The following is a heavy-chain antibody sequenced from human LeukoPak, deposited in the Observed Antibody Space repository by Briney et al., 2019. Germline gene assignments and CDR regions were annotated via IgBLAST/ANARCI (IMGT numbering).Heavy chain of an antibody. D-gene: IGHD3-16*01. CDR3: AKGNYGYYFDY. CDR1: ELTLSNYA. V-gene: IGHV3-23*01. Sequence: GGSLRLSCAASELTLSNYAMSWVRQAPGKGLEWVSAISISGGDTYYADSVKGRFTISRDNSKNTLYLQMNNLRAEDTAVYYCAKGNYGYYFDYWGQGTLVTVSS. J-gene: IGHJ4*02. CDR2: ISISGGDT.